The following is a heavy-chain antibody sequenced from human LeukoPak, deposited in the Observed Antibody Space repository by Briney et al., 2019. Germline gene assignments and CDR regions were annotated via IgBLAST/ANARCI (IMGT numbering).Heavy chain of an antibody. CDR1: DDSFSSHS. J-gene: IGHJ3*01. CDR2: ISYIGAT. Sequence: SETLSLNCAVSDDSFSSHSWTWIRQPPGKGLEWIGYISYIGATNYNPSLKSRVTISIDTSKNQFSLKLSSVTAADTAVYYCARDLVTVTKGFDFWGQGTVVRVSS. V-gene: IGHV4-59*11. D-gene: IGHD4-17*01. CDR3: ARDLVTVTKGFDF.